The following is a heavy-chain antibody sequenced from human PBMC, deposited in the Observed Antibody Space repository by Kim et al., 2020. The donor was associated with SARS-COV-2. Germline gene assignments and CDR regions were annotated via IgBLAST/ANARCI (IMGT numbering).Heavy chain of an antibody. V-gene: IGHV3-33*01. J-gene: IGHJ6*02. CDR1: GFTFSSYG. CDR2: IWYDGSNK. Sequence: GGSLRLSCAASGFTFSSYGMHWVRQAPGKGLEWVAVIWYDGSNKYYADSVKGRFTISRDNSKNTLYLQMNSVGAEDTAVYYCAREWAPYSSSSDYYYYYGMDVWGQGTTVTVSS. CDR3: AREWAPYSSSSDYYYYYGMDV. D-gene: IGHD6-6*01.